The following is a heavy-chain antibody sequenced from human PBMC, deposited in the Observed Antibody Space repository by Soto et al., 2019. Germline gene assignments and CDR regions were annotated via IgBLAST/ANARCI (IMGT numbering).Heavy chain of an antibody. D-gene: IGHD3-10*01. CDR2: INSDGSST. Sequence: GGSLRLSCAASGFTFGSYWMHWVRQAPGKGLVWVSRINSDGSSTSYADSVKGRFTISRDNAKNTLYLQMNSLRAEDTAVYYCARDHRLLWFGELLRPAEYFQHWGQGTLVTVSS. J-gene: IGHJ1*01. CDR3: ARDHRLLWFGELLRPAEYFQH. V-gene: IGHV3-74*01. CDR1: GFTFGSYW.